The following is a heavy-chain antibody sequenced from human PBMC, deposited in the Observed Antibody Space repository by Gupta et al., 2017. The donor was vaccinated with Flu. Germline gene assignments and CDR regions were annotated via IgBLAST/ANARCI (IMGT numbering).Heavy chain of an antibody. CDR3: AGGPQSIVRTY. J-gene: IGHJ6*02. V-gene: IGHV3-23*01. CDR2: ISNTGRTT. Sequence: EVLLLESGGGLVQSGGSLRLSCVAPGFPFSDDALTWVRQAPGKGLEWVSSISNTGRTTFYSDSVKGRFTISRDNSKDTLYLHMDSLRAEDTALYYCAGGPQSIVRTYWGQGTAVNVSS. D-gene: IGHD2/OR15-2a*01. CDR1: GFPFSDDA.